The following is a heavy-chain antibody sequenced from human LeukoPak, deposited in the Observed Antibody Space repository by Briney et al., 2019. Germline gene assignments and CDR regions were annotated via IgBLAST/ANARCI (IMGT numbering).Heavy chain of an antibody. CDR2: INPNSGGT. CDR1: GYTFTSYD. Sequence: ASVKVSCKASGYTFTSYDINWVRQATGQGLEWMGWINPNSGGTNYAQKFQGRVTMTRDTSISTAYMELSRLRSDDTAVYYCARAYDGGGYYYYMDVWGKGTTVTVSS. CDR3: ARAYDGGGYYYYMDV. D-gene: IGHD3-22*01. V-gene: IGHV1-2*02. J-gene: IGHJ6*03.